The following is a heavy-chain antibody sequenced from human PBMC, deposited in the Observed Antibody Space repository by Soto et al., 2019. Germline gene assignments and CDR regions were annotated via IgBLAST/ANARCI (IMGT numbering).Heavy chain of an antibody. J-gene: IGHJ4*02. CDR1: GDTFSSYG. CDR2: IIPTFDIV. CDR3: ARVPPGYCSGGACYTYYLDV. V-gene: IGHV1-69*17. D-gene: IGHD2-15*01. Sequence: QVQLVQSGAEVKKPGSSVRVSCKVSGDTFSSYGISWVRQAPGQGLEWMGGIIPTFDIVNYAQSFQGRVTITADKSTDTVYMELSSLKSEDTAVFYCARVPPGYCSGGACYTYYLDVWGQGTLVTVSS.